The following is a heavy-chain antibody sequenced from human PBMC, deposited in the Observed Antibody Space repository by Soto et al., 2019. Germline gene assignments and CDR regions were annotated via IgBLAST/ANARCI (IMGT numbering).Heavy chain of an antibody. J-gene: IGHJ4*02. V-gene: IGHV4-59*01. Sequence: QVQLQESGPGVVKPSETLSLTCTVSGGSISPFCWCWVRQPPGKGLEWIGYLYYSGNTNYNPSLKSLVTISVDVPKNKVSLRLTSVTAADTAVYYCARVGGVAARPFDYWGQGTVVTVSS. CDR2: LYYSGNT. CDR3: ARVGGVAARPFDY. CDR1: GGSISPFC. D-gene: IGHD2-8*02.